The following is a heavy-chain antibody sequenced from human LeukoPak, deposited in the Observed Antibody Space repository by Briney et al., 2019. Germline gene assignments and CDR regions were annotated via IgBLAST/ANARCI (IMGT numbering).Heavy chain of an antibody. V-gene: IGHV3-23*01. CDR3: AKDDSFGVVSGFDP. CDR2: ISGSGGST. CDR1: GFSFSSYA. J-gene: IGHJ5*02. D-gene: IGHD3-3*01. Sequence: GGSLRLSCAASGFSFSSYAMSWVRQAPGKGLEWVSAISGSGGSTYYADSVKGRFTIPRENSKNTLYLQMNSLRAEDTAVYYCAKDDSFGVVSGFDPWGQGTLVTVSS.